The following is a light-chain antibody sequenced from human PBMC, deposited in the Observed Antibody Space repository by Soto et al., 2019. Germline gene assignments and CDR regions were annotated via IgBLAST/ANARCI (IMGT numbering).Light chain of an antibody. J-gene: IGKJ1*01. V-gene: IGKV4-1*01. CDR1: QIVSYNSNSKNY. Sequence: DIVMTQYPDSLAVSLGERATINCKSSQIVSYNSNSKNYLAWYQQKPGQPPKLLIYWASTRESGVPDRFSGSGSGTDFTLAISSLQAEDVAVYYCQQYFSNPRTFGQGTRVEI. CDR2: WAS. CDR3: QQYFSNPRT.